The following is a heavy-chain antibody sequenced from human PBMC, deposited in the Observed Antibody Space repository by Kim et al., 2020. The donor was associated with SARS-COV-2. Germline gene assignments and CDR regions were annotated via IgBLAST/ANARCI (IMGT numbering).Heavy chain of an antibody. V-gene: IGHV1-46*01. J-gene: IGHJ6*02. Sequence: ASVKVSCKASGYTFTSYYMHWVRQAPGQGLEWMGIINPSGGSTSYAQKFQGRVTMTRDTSTSTVYMELSSLRSEDTAVYYCAREGVDFWSGYYNYNGMDVWGQGTTVTVSS. CDR1: GYTFTSYY. CDR2: INPSGGST. D-gene: IGHD3-3*01. CDR3: AREGVDFWSGYYNYNGMDV.